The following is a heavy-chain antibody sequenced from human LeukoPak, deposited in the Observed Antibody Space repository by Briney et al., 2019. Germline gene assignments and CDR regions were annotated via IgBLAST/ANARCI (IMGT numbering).Heavy chain of an antibody. J-gene: IGHJ4*02. D-gene: IGHD6-19*01. Sequence: PGASLRLSCAASGFTLINYAMSWVRQAPGNGLEWVSSISGGGGSTYEAENVKGRFTISRDNSKNTLYLQMNSLRDEDTATYHCAAGYSSGWYVRYFDYWGQGTLVTVSS. CDR2: ISGGGGST. CDR3: AAGYSSGWYVRYFDY. V-gene: IGHV3-23*01. CDR1: GFTLINYA.